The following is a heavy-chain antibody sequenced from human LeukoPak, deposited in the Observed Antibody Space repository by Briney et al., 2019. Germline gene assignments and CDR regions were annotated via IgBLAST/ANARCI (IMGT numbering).Heavy chain of an antibody. CDR1: GFTFSSYW. V-gene: IGHV3-74*01. CDR2: IKSDGSST. D-gene: IGHD4-23*01. Sequence: GGSLRLSCAASGFTFSSYWMHWVRQAPGKGLAWVSRIKSDGSSTNYADSVKGRFTISRDNAKNTLYLQMNSLRAEDTAVYYCTRDGDYGGDNWGQGNLVTVSS. CDR3: TRDGDYGGDN. J-gene: IGHJ4*02.